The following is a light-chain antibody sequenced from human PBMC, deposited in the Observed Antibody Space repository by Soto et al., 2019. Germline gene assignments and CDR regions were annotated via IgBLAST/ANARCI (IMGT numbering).Light chain of an antibody. CDR3: QAWDGSTAV. CDR2: QDN. CDR1: KLGDKY. Sequence: SYELTQSPSVSVSPGQTASITCSGDKLGDKYACWYQQKPGQSPVLVIYQDNKRPSGIPERISGSNSGNTATLTISGTQAMDEADYYCQAWDGSTAVFGGGTKLTVL. V-gene: IGLV3-1*01. J-gene: IGLJ2*01.